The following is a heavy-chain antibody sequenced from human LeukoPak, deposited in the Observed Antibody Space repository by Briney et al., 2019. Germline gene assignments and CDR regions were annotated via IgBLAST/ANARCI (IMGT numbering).Heavy chain of an antibody. CDR2: INPSGGST. CDR1: GYTFTSYY. CDR3: ARANPVLMVSKYFQH. J-gene: IGHJ1*01. V-gene: IGHV1-46*01. D-gene: IGHD2-8*01. Sequence: ASVKVSCKASGYTFTSYYMHWVRQAPGQGLEWMGIINPSGGSTSYAQKFQGRVTMTRDMSTSTVYMELSSLRSEDTAVYYCARANPVLMVSKYFQHWGQGTLVTVSS.